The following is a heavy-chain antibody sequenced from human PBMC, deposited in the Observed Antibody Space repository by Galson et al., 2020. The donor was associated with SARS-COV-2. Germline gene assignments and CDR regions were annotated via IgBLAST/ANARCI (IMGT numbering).Heavy chain of an antibody. CDR3: ARAVGGGVDY. J-gene: IGHJ4*02. Sequence: ASVKVSCKASGYTFTTYYIHWVRQAPGQGLEWMGIINPSGGSTSYTQKFQGRVTMTRDTSTSTVYMELSSLTSEDTAVYYCARAVGGGVDYWGQGTLVTVS. V-gene: IGHV1-46*03. CDR2: INPSGGST. D-gene: IGHD1-26*01. CDR1: GYTFTTYY.